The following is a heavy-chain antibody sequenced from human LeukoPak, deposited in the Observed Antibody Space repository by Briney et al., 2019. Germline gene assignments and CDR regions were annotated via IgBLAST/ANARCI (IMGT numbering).Heavy chain of an antibody. CDR1: GYTFTGYY. V-gene: IGHV1-2*02. CDR2: INPNSGGT. J-gene: IGHJ4*02. D-gene: IGHD2-2*02. CDR3: ARDSEVVPAAIGLNDY. Sequence: GASVKVSCKASGYTFTGYYMHWVRQAPGQGLEWMGWINPNSGGTNYAQKFQGRVTMTRGTSISTAYMELSRLRSDDTAVYYCARDSEVVPAAIGLNDYWGQGTLVTVSS.